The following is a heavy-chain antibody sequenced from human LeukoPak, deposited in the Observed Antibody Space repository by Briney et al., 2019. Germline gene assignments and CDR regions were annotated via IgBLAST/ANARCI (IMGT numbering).Heavy chain of an antibody. CDR1: GFTFSSYA. D-gene: IGHD4-17*01. CDR2: ISYDGSNK. J-gene: IGHJ4*02. Sequence: GGSLRLSCAASGFTFSSYAMHWVRRAPGKGLEWVAVISYDGSNKYYADSVKGRFTISRDNSKNTLYPQMNSLRAEDTAVYYCARGDYGDYGLGFDYWGQGTLVTVSS. V-gene: IGHV3-30*04. CDR3: ARGDYGDYGLGFDY.